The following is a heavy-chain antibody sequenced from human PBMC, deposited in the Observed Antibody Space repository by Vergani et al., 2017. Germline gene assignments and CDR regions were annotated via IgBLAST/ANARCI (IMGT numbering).Heavy chain of an antibody. Sequence: QVQLVQSGAEVKKPGSSVKVSCKASGDTFSSYAISWVRQAPGQGLEWMGGIIPIFGTANYAQKFQGRVTITADESTSTAYMELSSLRSEDTAVYYCARDSSQYYYDPSKAFDIWGQGTMVTVSS. V-gene: IGHV1-69*12. D-gene: IGHD3-22*01. CDR2: IIPIFGTA. J-gene: IGHJ3*02. CDR1: GDTFSSYA. CDR3: ARDSSQYYYDPSKAFDI.